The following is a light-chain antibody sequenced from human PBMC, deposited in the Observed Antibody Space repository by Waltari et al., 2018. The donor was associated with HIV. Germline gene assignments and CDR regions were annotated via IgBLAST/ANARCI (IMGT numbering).Light chain of an antibody. V-gene: IGLV2-23*02. CDR3: CSYAGSSTVV. J-gene: IGLJ2*01. Sequence: QSALTQPASVSGSPGQSITISCTGTSSDVGSYNLVSWYQQHPGKAPKLMIYEVLPIYTELCRPSLTISGLQAEDEADYYCCSYAGSSTVVFGGGTKLTVL. CDR2: E. CDR1: SSDVGSYNL.